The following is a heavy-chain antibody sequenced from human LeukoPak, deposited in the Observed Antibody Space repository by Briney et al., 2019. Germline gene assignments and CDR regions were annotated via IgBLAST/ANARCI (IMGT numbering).Heavy chain of an antibody. D-gene: IGHD2-15*01. CDR2: IDTDGSDT. Sequence: GGSLRLSCAASGFTFSSYWMHWVRQAPGKGLVWVSRIDTDGSDTSYADSVKGRFTISRDNAKNTLYLQMNSLRAEDTAVYYCAKSILVGLYYYYMDVWGKGTTVTVSS. CDR3: AKSILVGLYYYYMDV. CDR1: GFTFSSYW. V-gene: IGHV3-74*01. J-gene: IGHJ6*03.